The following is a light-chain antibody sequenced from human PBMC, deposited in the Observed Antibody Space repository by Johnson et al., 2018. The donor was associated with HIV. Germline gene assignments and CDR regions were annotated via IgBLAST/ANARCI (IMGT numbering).Light chain of an antibody. CDR3: LPGNTGPRSYI. CDR1: SSNIENYF. Sequence: QFVLTQPPSVSAAPGQKVTISCSGSSSNIENYFVSWYQQLPGAAPRLLIYEDYKRPSGIPDRFSGSKSGSSATLGITGRWPEDEADYYCLPGNTGPRSYIFGSGTKVTVL. V-gene: IGLV1-41*01. J-gene: IGLJ1*01. CDR2: EDY.